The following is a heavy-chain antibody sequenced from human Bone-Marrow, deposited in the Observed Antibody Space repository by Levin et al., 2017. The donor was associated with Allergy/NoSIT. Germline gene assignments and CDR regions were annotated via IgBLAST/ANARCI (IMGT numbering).Heavy chain of an antibody. CDR2: IKTKADGETT. D-gene: IGHD5-12*01. CDR3: LLRARIVATTNGPPDY. V-gene: IGHV3-15*01. CDR1: GFTFSNAW. J-gene: IGHJ4*02. Sequence: KTGGSLRLSCAASGFTFSNAWLTWVRQAPGKGLEWVGQIKTKADGETTAYAASVKGRCTISRDDSRDTMVLQMNSLKIEDTAVYYCLLRARIVATTNGPPDYWGQGTLVTVSS.